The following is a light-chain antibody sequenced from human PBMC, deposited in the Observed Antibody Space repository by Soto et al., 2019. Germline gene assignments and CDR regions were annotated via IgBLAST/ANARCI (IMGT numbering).Light chain of an antibody. Sequence: NFMLTQPHSVSESPGKTVTISCTRSSGSIASNYVQWYQQRPGSAPTTVIYEDNQRPSGVPDRFSGSIDSSSNSASLTISGLKSEDEADYFCQSYDSSRDVVFGGGTKLTVL. V-gene: IGLV6-57*04. CDR2: EDN. CDR3: QSYDSSRDVV. CDR1: SGSIASNY. J-gene: IGLJ2*01.